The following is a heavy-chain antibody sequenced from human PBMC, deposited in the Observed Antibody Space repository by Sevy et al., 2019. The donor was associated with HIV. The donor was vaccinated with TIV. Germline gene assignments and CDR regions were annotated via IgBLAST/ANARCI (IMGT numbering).Heavy chain of an antibody. D-gene: IGHD3-22*01. J-gene: IGHJ4*02. CDR1: GFTFNNYA. CDR2: VSGGGDTT. CDR3: AKGGSTSGYYLNYFAY. V-gene: IGHV3-23*01. Sequence: GESLKISCAASGFTFNNYAMTWVRQAPGKGLEWVSAVSGGGDTTYYADSVKGRFTISRDNSKNTLYLQMNSLRAEDTAVYYWAKGGSTSGYYLNYFAYWGQGTLVTVSS.